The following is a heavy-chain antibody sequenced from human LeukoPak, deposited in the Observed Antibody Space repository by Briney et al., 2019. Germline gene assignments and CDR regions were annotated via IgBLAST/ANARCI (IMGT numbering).Heavy chain of an antibody. D-gene: IGHD1-26*01. J-gene: IGHJ4*02. Sequence: GGSLRLSCAASGFIFSNYPMNWVRQAPGKGLEWVSVISGSGGATFYGDSVQGRFTISRDNPRDTLYLQMNSLTAEDTAVYYCGKYLQTTVGANDYWGQGTLVTVSS. CDR1: GFIFSNYP. CDR3: GKYLQTTVGANDY. V-gene: IGHV3-23*01. CDR2: ISGSGGAT.